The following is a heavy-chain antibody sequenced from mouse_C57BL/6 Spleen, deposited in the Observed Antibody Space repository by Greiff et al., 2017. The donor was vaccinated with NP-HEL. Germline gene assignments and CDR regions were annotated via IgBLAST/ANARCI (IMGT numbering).Heavy chain of an antibody. D-gene: IGHD2-1*01. V-gene: IGHV1-39*01. J-gene: IGHJ3*01. CDR1: GYSFTDYN. Sequence: EVQRVESGPELVKPGASVKISCKASGYSFTDYNMNWVKQSNGKSLEWIGVINPNYGTTSYNQKFKGKATLTVDQSSSTAYMQLNSLTSEDSAVYYCARSPNYYGNSVGFAYWGQGTLVTVSA. CDR3: ARSPNYYGNSVGFAY. CDR2: INPNYGTT.